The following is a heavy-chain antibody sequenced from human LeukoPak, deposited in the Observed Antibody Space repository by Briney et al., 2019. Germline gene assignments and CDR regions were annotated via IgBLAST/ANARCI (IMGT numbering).Heavy chain of an antibody. CDR1: GFSFRSYW. D-gene: IGHD5-18*01. J-gene: IGHJ4*02. V-gene: IGHV3-7*01. CDR3: ARVGTGYSYGSDFDY. Sequence: PGGSLRLSCAASGFSFRSYWMTWVRQAPGKGLEGVANIKQDGSEKYYVDSVKGRFTISRDNANNSLYLQMNSLRVEDTAVYYCARVGTGYSYGSDFDYWGQGTLVTVSS. CDR2: IKQDGSEK.